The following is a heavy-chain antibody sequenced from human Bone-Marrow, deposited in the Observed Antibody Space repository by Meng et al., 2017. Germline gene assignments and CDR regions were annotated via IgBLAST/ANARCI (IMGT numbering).Heavy chain of an antibody. CDR1: GFTFSSYG. V-gene: IGHV3-33*01. Sequence: GGSLRLSCAASGFTFSSYGMHWVRQAPGKGLEWVAVIWYDGSNKYYADSVKGRFTISRDNSKNTLYLQMNSLRAEDTAMYYCARASRGLSDAFDIWGQGTMVTVSS. D-gene: IGHD3-16*02. CDR3: ARASRGLSDAFDI. CDR2: IWYDGSNK. J-gene: IGHJ3*02.